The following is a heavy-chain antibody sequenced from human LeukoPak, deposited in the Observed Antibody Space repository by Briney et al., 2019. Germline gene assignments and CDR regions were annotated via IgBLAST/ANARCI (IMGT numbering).Heavy chain of an antibody. CDR2: IYPNSGGT. CDR3: ARAYQYYYDSSGYSGSAFDI. D-gene: IGHD3-22*01. J-gene: IGHJ3*02. CDR1: GYTFTGYY. V-gene: IGHV1-2*02. Sequence: ASVKVSCKASGYTFTGYYIHWVRQAPGQGLEWMGWIYPNSGGTNYAQKFQGRVTMTRDTSISTAYMELSRLRSDDTAVYYCARAYQYYYDSSGYSGSAFDIWGQGTMVTVSS.